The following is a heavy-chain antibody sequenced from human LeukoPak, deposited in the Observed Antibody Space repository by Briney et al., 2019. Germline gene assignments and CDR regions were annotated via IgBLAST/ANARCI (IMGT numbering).Heavy chain of an antibody. V-gene: IGHV4-59*08. Sequence: SETLSLTCTVSGGSISSYYWSWIRQPPGKGLEWIGYIYYSGSTNYNPSLKSRVTISVDTSKNQFSPKLSSVTAADTAVYYCARRRDDSSGYAEAFDIWGQGTMVTVSS. CDR2: IYYSGST. CDR1: GGSISSYY. J-gene: IGHJ3*02. D-gene: IGHD3-22*01. CDR3: ARRRDDSSGYAEAFDI.